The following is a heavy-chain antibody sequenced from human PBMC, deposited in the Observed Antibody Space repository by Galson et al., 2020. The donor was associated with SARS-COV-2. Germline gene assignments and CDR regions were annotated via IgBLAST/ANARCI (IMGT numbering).Heavy chain of an antibody. CDR1: GYTFTSYY. CDR2: INPSGGST. Sequence: ASVKVSCKASGYTFTSYYMHWVRQAPGQGLEWMGIINPSGGSTSYAQKFQGRVTMTRDTSTSTVYMELSSLRFEDTAVYYCARDRDAYKDSSSWSFHYYYGMDVWGQGTTVTVSS. D-gene: IGHD6-13*01. CDR3: ARDRDAYKDSSSWSFHYYYGMDV. V-gene: IGHV1-46*01. J-gene: IGHJ6*02.